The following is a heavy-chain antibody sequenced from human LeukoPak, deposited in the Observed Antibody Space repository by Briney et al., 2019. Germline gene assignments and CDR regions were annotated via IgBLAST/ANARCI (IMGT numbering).Heavy chain of an antibody. CDR3: VRNYGVPSYYFDF. V-gene: IGHV4-4*02. J-gene: IGHJ4*02. CDR1: GGSISSTNW. CDR2: IYHSGST. D-gene: IGHD4-17*01. Sequence: KSSETLSLTCAVSGGSISSTNWWTWVRQPPGKGLEWIGEIYHSGSTNYNPSLKSRVTISVDKSKNQFSPNLSSVTAADTAVYYCVRNYGVPSYYFDFWGQGTLVTISS.